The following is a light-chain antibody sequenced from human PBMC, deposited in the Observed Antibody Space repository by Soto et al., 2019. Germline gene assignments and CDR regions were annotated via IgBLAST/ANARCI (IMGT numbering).Light chain of an antibody. CDR2: GAS. V-gene: IGKV3-20*01. Sequence: EIVLTQSPGTLSLSPGERATLFCRASESVSSSYLAWYQQKPGQAPRLLIYGASSRASGTPDRFSGSGSGTALTGTAFTLTISGLEPEDSAVYYCQQYDNTPWTFGQGTKVEI. J-gene: IGKJ1*01. CDR3: QQYDNTPWT. CDR1: ESVSSSY.